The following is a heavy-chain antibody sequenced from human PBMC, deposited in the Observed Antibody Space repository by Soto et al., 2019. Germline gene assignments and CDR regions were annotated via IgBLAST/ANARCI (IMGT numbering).Heavy chain of an antibody. J-gene: IGHJ4*02. CDR2: IYYSGST. CDR1: GGSISSGGYY. CDR3: ARVLLSVGPRLVITEYYFDY. Sequence: PSETLSLTCTVSGGSISSGGYYWSWIRQHPGKGLEWIGYIYYSGSTYYNPSLKSRVTISVDTSKNQFSLKLSSVTAADTAVYYCARVLLSVGPRLVITEYYFDYWGQGTLVTVSS. V-gene: IGHV4-31*03. D-gene: IGHD3-22*01.